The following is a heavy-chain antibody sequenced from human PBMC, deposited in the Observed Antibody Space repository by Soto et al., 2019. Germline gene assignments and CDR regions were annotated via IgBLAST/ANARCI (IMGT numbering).Heavy chain of an antibody. CDR1: GGSFSGYY. CDR2: INHSGST. D-gene: IGHD6-13*01. CDR3: ARGQGSSWRYYYYGMDV. Sequence: ETLSLTCAVYGGSFSGYYWSWIRQPPGKGLEWIGEINHSGSTNYNPSLKSRVTISVDTSKNQFSLKLSSVTAADTAVYYCARGQGSSWRYYYYGMDVWGQGTTVTVSS. V-gene: IGHV4-34*01. J-gene: IGHJ6*02.